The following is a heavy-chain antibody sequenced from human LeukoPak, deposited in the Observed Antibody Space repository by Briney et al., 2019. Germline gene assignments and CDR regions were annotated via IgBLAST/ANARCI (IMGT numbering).Heavy chain of an antibody. CDR3: ASPYCSGGSCYSMNY. CDR2: IYYSGST. D-gene: IGHD2-15*01. CDR1: GGSISSSSYY. Sequence: SETLSLTCTVSGGSISSSSYYWGWIRQPPGKGLEWIGSIYYSGSTYYNPSLKSRVTISVDTSKNQFSLKLSSVTAADTAVYYCASPYCSGGSCYSMNYWGQGTLVTVSS. V-gene: IGHV4-39*01. J-gene: IGHJ4*02.